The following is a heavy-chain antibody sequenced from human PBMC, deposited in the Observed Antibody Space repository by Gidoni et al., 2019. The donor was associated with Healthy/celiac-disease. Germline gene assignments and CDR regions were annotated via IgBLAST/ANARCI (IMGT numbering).Heavy chain of an antibody. D-gene: IGHD3-3*01. CDR2: INPSSSST. V-gene: IGHV1-46*01. CDR3: ARFVEGFDY. Sequence: QVQLVQSGADVKKPGASVKVSCKAAGYTFTRYYMHWVQQAPGQWLEWMGIINPSSSSTTYAQKFQGIVTMTRHTSTSTVYMERSSLRSEDTAVYYCARFVEGFDYWGQGTLVTVSS. CDR1: GYTFTRYY. J-gene: IGHJ4*02.